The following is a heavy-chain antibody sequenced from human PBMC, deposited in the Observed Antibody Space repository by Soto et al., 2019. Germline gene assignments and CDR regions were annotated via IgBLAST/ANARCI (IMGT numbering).Heavy chain of an antibody. D-gene: IGHD6-13*01. J-gene: IGHJ5*02. Sequence: QVQLVQSGAEVKKPGASVKVSCKASGYTFTSYGISWVRQAPGQGLEWMGWISAYNGNTNYAQKLQGRVTMTTDTTTSQAYMELRSLRSDDTAVYNCARDIEVAAAGPGFDPWGQGTLVTVSS. CDR1: GYTFTSYG. CDR3: ARDIEVAAAGPGFDP. V-gene: IGHV1-18*01. CDR2: ISAYNGNT.